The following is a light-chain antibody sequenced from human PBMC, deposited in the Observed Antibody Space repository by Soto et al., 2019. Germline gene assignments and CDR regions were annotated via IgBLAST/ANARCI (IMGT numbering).Light chain of an antibody. CDR3: SSYTTGNTRQIV. CDR1: SSDVGGYNY. J-gene: IGLJ1*01. Sequence: QSALTQPASVSGYPGQSITISCTGTSSDVGGYNYVSWYQHHPGKAPKLIIYDVTNRPSGVSNPFSGSKSGNTASLTISGLQPEDEADYYCSSYTTGNTRQIVFGTGTKVTV. CDR2: DVT. V-gene: IGLV2-14*03.